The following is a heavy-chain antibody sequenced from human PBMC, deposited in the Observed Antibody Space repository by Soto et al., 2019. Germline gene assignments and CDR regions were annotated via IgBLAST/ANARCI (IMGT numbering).Heavy chain of an antibody. V-gene: IGHV3-11*01. CDR3: ARDGELGVPAAIPFDY. CDR1: GFTFSDDY. CDR2: ISSSGSTI. Sequence: QVQLVESGGGLVKPGGSLRLSCAASGFTFSDDYMSWIRQAPGKGLEWVSYISSSGSTIYYADSVKGRFTISRDNAKNSLYRQMNSLRAEDTAVYYCARDGELGVPAAIPFDYWGQGTLVTVSS. J-gene: IGHJ4*02. D-gene: IGHD2-2*01.